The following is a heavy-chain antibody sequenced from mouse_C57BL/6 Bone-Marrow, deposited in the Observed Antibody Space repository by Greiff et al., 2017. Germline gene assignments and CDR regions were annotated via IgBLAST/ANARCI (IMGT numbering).Heavy chain of an antibody. CDR1: GYTFTDYN. CDR2: INPNNGGT. CDR3: ARGDYSNYGAWFAY. J-gene: IGHJ3*01. D-gene: IGHD2-5*01. Sequence: EVQLQQSGPELVKPGASVKIPCKASGYTFTDYNMAWVKQSHGKSLEWIGDINPNNGGTIYNQKFKGKATLTVDKSSSTAYMELRSLTSEDTAVYYCARGDYSNYGAWFAYWGQGTLVTVSA. V-gene: IGHV1-18*01.